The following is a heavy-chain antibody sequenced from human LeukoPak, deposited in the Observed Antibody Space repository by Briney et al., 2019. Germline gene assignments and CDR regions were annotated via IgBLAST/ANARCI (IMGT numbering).Heavy chain of an antibody. CDR2: ISSSSSYI. CDR1: GFTFSSYS. CDR3: ARDRDITMVRSPFDY. Sequence: GGSLRLSCAASGFTFSSYSMNWVRQAPGKGLEWVSSISSSSSYIYYADSVKGRFTISRDNAKNSLYLQMNSLRAEDTAVYYCARDRDITMVRSPFDYWGQGTLVTVSS. J-gene: IGHJ4*02. V-gene: IGHV3-21*01. D-gene: IGHD3-10*01.